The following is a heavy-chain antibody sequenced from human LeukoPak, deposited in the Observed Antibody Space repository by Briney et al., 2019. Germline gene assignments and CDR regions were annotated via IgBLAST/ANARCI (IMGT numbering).Heavy chain of an antibody. CDR2: INPNSGGT. CDR3: ARGNNKYCGGDCYPNDAFDI. J-gene: IGHJ3*02. D-gene: IGHD2-21*02. Sequence: GALVKVSCKASGYTFTGYYMHWVRQAPGQGLEWMGWINPNSGGTNYAQKFQGWVTMTRDTSISTAYMELSRLRSDDTAVYYCARGNNKYCGGDCYPNDAFDIWGQGTMVTVSS. CDR1: GYTFTGYY. V-gene: IGHV1-2*04.